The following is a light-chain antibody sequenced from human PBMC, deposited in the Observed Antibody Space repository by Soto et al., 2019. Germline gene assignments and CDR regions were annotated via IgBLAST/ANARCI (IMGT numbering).Light chain of an antibody. CDR2: LNSDGSH. Sequence: QLVLTQSPSASASPGASVKLTCTLSSGHSSYAIAWHQQQPEKGPRYLMKLNSDGSHSKGDGIPDRFSGSSSGAERYLTISSLQSEDEADYYCPTWGTGINWVFGGGTKLTVL. V-gene: IGLV4-69*01. CDR3: PTWGTGINWV. CDR1: SGHSSYA. J-gene: IGLJ3*02.